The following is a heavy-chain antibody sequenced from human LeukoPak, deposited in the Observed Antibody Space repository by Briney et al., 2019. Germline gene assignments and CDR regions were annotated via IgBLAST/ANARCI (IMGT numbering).Heavy chain of an antibody. V-gene: IGHV3-48*03. Sequence: PGGSLRLSCVASGFTLSSYDMNWVRQAPGKGLEWPSYINGDGTTKYYADSLKGRFTISRDNAKNSLYLQMNSLTGDDAAVYYCARDLFTNGRFDFWGQGTLVTVSS. D-gene: IGHD2-8*01. J-gene: IGHJ4*02. CDR1: GFTLSSYD. CDR3: ARDLFTNGRFDF. CDR2: INGDGTTK.